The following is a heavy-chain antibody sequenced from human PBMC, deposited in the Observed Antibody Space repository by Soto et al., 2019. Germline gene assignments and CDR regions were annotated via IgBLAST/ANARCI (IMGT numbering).Heavy chain of an antibody. CDR1: GYTFTSYG. Sequence: GASVKVSCKASGYTFTSYGISWVRQAPGQGLEWMGWISAYNGNTNYAQKLQGRVTMTTDTSTSTAYMELRSLRSDDTAVYYCARVGHRWFSLGNWYDPWGQGTLVTVSS. D-gene: IGHD2-15*01. CDR2: ISAYNGNT. CDR3: ARVGHRWFSLGNWYDP. V-gene: IGHV1-18*01. J-gene: IGHJ5*02.